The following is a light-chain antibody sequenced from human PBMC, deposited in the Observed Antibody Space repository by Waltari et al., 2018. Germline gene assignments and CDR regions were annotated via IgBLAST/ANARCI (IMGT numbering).Light chain of an antibody. J-gene: IGKJ4*01. CDR1: QGVSSSY. CDR3: QQFGNSVVT. Sequence: EAVLTQSPGTLSLSPGERVTLSCRASQGVSSSYLAWYQQKPGQAPRLLIYATSTRATGIPDRFSGSGSGTDFTLTISRLEPEDFAVYYCQQFGNSVVTFGGGAKVEIK. CDR2: ATS. V-gene: IGKV3-20*01.